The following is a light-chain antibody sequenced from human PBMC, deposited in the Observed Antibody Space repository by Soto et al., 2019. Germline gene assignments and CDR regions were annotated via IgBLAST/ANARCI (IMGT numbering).Light chain of an antibody. CDR3: QHLDSYST. CDR1: QGISSY. J-gene: IGKJ5*01. Sequence: DIQLTQSPSFLSASVGDRVTITCRASQGISSYLAWYQQKPGKAPKLLIYAASTLQSGVPSRFSGSGSGTEFTLTISSLQPEDFATYYGQHLDSYSTFGQGTRLEI. V-gene: IGKV1-9*01. CDR2: AAS.